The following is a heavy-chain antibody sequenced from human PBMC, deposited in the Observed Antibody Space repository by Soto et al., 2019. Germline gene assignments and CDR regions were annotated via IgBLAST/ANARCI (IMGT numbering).Heavy chain of an antibody. V-gene: IGHV3-9*01. CDR3: ANALAFDI. CDR1: GFTCNSYD. Sequence: GGSLRLSCAASGFTCNSYDMHWVRQAPGQGLEWLSGISWNGGSIGYADSVKGRFTISRDNAKNSLYLQMNSLRAEDTALYYCANALAFDIWGQGTMVTVSS. CDR2: ISWNGGSI. J-gene: IGHJ3*02.